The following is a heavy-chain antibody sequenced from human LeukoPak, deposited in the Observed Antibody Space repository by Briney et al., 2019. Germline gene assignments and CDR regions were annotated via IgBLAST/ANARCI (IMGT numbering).Heavy chain of an antibody. D-gene: IGHD1-1*01. Sequence: GGSLRLSCAASGFTFSSYWMSWVRQAPGKGLEWVANIKQDGSEKYYVDSVKGRFTISRDNAKNSLYLQMNSLRAEDTAVYYCARELEIPYYYMDVWGKGTTVTVSS. CDR2: IKQDGSEK. CDR3: ARELEIPYYYMDV. V-gene: IGHV3-7*01. CDR1: GFTFSSYW. J-gene: IGHJ6*03.